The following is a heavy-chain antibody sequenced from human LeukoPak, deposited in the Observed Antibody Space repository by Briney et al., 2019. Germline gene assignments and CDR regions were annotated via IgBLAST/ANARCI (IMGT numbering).Heavy chain of an antibody. J-gene: IGHJ4*02. CDR1: GYTFTSYG. Sequence: ASVKVSCKSSGYTFTSYGITWVRQAPGPGLERMGWISPYNGNTNYAKRLQGRVTMTTDTSTSTDFMELRSLRSDDTAVYYCAREGYSSSAEFDYWGQGTLVTVSS. D-gene: IGHD6-13*01. CDR3: AREGYSSSAEFDY. V-gene: IGHV1-18*01. CDR2: ISPYNGNT.